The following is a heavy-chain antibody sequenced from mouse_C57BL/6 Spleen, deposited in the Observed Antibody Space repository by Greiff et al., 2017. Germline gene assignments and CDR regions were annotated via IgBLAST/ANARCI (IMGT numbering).Heavy chain of an antibody. D-gene: IGHD2-5*01. CDR3: ARGYYSNYDYAMDY. Sequence: VQLQQSGAELVMPGASVKLSCKASGYTFTSYWMHWVKQRPGQGLEWIGELDPSDSYTNYNQKFKGKSTLTVDKSSSTAYMQLRSLTSEDSAVYYCARGYYSNYDYAMDYWGQGTSVTVSS. CDR2: LDPSDSYT. J-gene: IGHJ4*01. CDR1: GYTFTSYW. V-gene: IGHV1-69*01.